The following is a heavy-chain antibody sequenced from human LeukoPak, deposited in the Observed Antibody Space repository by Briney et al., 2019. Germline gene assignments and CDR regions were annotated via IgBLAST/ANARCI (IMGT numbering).Heavy chain of an antibody. CDR3: ARHGYYDSSGYYYSHASDI. D-gene: IGHD3-22*01. CDR2: IYHSGST. CDR1: GYSISSGYY. Sequence: SETLSLTCAVSGYSISSGYYWGWIRQPPGKGLEWIGSIYHSGSTYYNPSLKSRVTISVDTSKNQFSLKLSSVTAADTAVYYCARHGYYDSSGYYYSHASDIWGQGTMVTVSS. V-gene: IGHV4-38-2*01. J-gene: IGHJ3*02.